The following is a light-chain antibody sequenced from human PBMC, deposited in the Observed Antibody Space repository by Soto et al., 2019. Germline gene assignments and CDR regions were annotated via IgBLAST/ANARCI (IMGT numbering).Light chain of an antibody. CDR2: DVS. J-gene: IGLJ2*01. Sequence: QSVLTQPASVSGSPGQSISISCTGTSSDDGGYNYVSWYQQHPGKAPKLMIYDVSNRPSGVSNRFSGSKSGNTASLTISGLHAEDEADYYCSSSTSNSTLVVFGGGTKLTVL. CDR3: SSSTSNSTLVV. V-gene: IGLV2-14*01. CDR1: SSDDGGYNY.